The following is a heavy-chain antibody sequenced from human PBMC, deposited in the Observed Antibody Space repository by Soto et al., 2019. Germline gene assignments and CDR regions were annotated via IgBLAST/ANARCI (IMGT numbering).Heavy chain of an antibody. Sequence: PSETLPLTCAVYGGSFSGYYWSFIRQPPGKGLEWIGEFNHSASTNYNPSLKSRVTISVDASKDHFSLMLSSVTPADTAVYHCARGKADIVVVVAENDYYYYGMEVWGQGTTVTVSS. CDR2: FNHSAST. CDR3: ARGKADIVVVVAENDYYYYGMEV. CDR1: GGSFSGYY. J-gene: IGHJ6*02. D-gene: IGHD2-15*01. V-gene: IGHV4-34*01.